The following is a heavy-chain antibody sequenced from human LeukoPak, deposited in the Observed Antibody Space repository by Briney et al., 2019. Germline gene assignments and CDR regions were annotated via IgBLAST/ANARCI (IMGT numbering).Heavy chain of an antibody. Sequence: SETLSLTCTVSGGSISTYYWSWIRQPPGKGLEWIGYIYDSGSTDYNPSLKSRVTISADTSKNQFSLKLSSVTAADTAVYYCASRRVGAPTGFDYWGQGTLVTVSS. CDR3: ASRRVGAPTGFDY. CDR1: GGSISTYY. V-gene: IGHV4-59*01. J-gene: IGHJ4*02. D-gene: IGHD1-26*01. CDR2: IYDSGST.